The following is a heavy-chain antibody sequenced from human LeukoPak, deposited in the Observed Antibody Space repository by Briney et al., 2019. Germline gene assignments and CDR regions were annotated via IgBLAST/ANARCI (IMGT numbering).Heavy chain of an antibody. Sequence: SGGSLRLSCAASGFTFSSYAMSWVRQAPGKGLEWVSAISGSGGSTCYADSVKGRFTISRDNAKNTLYLLMNSLRAEDTAVYYCAKDVPRSMGDLFDYWGQGTLVTVSS. CDR3: AKDVPRSMGDLFDY. D-gene: IGHD3-16*01. J-gene: IGHJ4*02. V-gene: IGHV3-23*01. CDR1: GFTFSSYA. CDR2: ISGSGGST.